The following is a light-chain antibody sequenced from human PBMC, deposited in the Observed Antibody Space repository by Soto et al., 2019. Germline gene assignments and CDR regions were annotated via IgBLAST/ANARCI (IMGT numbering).Light chain of an antibody. CDR1: SSDVGGYNY. J-gene: IGLJ1*01. V-gene: IGLV2-11*01. CDR3: CSYAGSYTFPFV. Sequence: QPVLTQPRSVSGAPGQSGTISCTGTSSDVGGYNYVSWYQQHPGKAPKLMIYDVSKRPSGVPDRFSGSKSGNTASLTISGLQAEDEADYYCCSYAGSYTFPFVFGTGTKVTVL. CDR2: DVS.